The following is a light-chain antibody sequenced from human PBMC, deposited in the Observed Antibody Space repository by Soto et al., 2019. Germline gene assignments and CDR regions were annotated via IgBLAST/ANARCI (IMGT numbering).Light chain of an antibody. CDR2: NAS. Sequence: DIQMTQSPSTLSASVGDRVTITCRASQSVTSWLAWYQQKPGKAPNLLIYNASNLEYGVSSRFSGSGYGTEFTLTISSLQPDDFATYYCQQYRGYSWTFGQGTKVEIK. CDR3: QQYRGYSWT. CDR1: QSVTSW. V-gene: IGKV1-5*03. J-gene: IGKJ1*01.